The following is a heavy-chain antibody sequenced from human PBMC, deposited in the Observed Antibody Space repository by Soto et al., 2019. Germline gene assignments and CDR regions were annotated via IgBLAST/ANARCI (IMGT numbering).Heavy chain of an antibody. CDR2: ISAYNGNT. J-gene: IGHJ4*02. CDR1: GYTFTSYG. D-gene: IGHD2-2*01. V-gene: IGHV1-18*01. CDR3: ARDWIKYCSSTSCYGTGDYGSIDY. Sequence: GASVKVSCKASGYTFTSYGISWVRQAPGQGLEWMGWISAYNGNTNYAQKLQGRVTMTTDTSTSTAYMELRSLRSDDTAVYYCARDWIKYCSSTSCYGTGDYGSIDYWGQGTLVTVSS.